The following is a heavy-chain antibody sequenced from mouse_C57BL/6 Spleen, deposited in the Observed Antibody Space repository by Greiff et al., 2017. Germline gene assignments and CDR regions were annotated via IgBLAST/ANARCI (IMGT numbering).Heavy chain of an antibody. J-gene: IGHJ4*01. D-gene: IGHD1-1*02. CDR2: INPSNGGT. CDR1: GYTFTSYW. V-gene: IGHV1-53*01. CDR3: ARINIEDYGPYTMDY. Sequence: QVPLKQPGTKLVKPGASVKLSCKASGYTFTSYWMHWVKQRPGQGLEWIGNINPSNGGTNYNEKFKSKATLTVDKSSSTAYMQLSSLTSEDSAVYYCARINIEDYGPYTMDYWGQGTSVTVSS.